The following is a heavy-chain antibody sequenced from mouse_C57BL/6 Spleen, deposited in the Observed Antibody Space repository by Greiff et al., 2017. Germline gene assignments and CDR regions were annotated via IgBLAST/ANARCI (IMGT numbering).Heavy chain of an antibody. Sequence: VQLQQPGTELVKPGASVKLSCKASGYTFTSYWMHWVKQRPGQGLEWIGNINPSNGGTNYNEKFKSKATLTVDKSSSTAYMQLSSLTSEDSAGYLCARHHGSSSYWYVDVWGTGTTVTVSS. CDR3: ARHHGSSSYWYVDV. CDR1: GYTFTSYW. D-gene: IGHD1-1*01. CDR2: INPSNGGT. J-gene: IGHJ1*03. V-gene: IGHV1-53*01.